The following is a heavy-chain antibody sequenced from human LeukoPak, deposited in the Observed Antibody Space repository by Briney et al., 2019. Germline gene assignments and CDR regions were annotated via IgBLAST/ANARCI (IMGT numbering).Heavy chain of an antibody. Sequence: ASVKVSCKASGYTFTSYGISWVRQATGQGLEWMGWKNPNSGNTGYAQKFQGRVTITRNTSISTAYMELSSLRSEDTAVYYCARGGGYLAFEDYWGQGTLVTVSS. D-gene: IGHD2-2*03. J-gene: IGHJ4*02. V-gene: IGHV1-8*03. CDR3: ARGGGYLAFEDY. CDR1: GYTFTSYG. CDR2: KNPNSGNT.